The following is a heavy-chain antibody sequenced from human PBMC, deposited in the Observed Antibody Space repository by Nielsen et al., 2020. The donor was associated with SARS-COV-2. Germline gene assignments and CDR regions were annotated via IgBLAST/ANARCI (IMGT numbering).Heavy chain of an antibody. CDR1: GFTFSSYA. J-gene: IGHJ5*02. D-gene: IGHD2-21*02. V-gene: IGHV3-23*03. CDR2: IYSGGSST. CDR3: ARAGRSDFNYFDP. Sequence: GESLKISCAASGFTFSSYAMSWVRQAPGKGLEWVSVIYSGGSSTYYADSVKGRFTISRDNSKNTLYLQMNSLRAEDTAVYYCARAGRSDFNYFDPWGQGTLVTVSS.